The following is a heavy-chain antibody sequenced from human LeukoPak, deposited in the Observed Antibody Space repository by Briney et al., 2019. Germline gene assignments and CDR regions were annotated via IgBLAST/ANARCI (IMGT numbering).Heavy chain of an antibody. J-gene: IGHJ2*01. Sequence: SETLSLTCTVSGGSISSSSYYWGWLRQPPGKGLEWIGSIYYSGSTYYNPSLKSRVTISVDTSKNQFSLKLSSVTAADTAVYYCASSKSVGWYFDLWGRGSLVTVSS. D-gene: IGHD2-2*01. CDR2: IYYSGST. CDR1: GGSISSSSYY. V-gene: IGHV4-39*07. CDR3: ASSKSVGWYFDL.